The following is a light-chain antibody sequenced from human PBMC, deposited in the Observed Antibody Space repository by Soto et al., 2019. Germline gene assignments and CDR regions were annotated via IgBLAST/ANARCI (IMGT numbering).Light chain of an antibody. CDR1: QSISSW. Sequence: DIQMTQSPSTLSASVGDRVTISCRASQSISSWLAWYQQKPGKAPKLLIYDASSLERGVPSRFSGSGSGTEFTLTISSLQPDDFATHYCQQYNSYPWTFGQGTKVEIK. CDR2: DAS. V-gene: IGKV1-5*01. J-gene: IGKJ1*01. CDR3: QQYNSYPWT.